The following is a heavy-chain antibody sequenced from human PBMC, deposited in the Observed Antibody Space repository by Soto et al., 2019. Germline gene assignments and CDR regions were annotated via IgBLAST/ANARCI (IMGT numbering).Heavy chain of an antibody. J-gene: IGHJ3*02. V-gene: IGHV1-18*01. D-gene: IGHD6-25*01. Sequence: GPSVKVSCKASGYTFTSYGTSWVRQAPGQGLEWMGWISAYNGNTNYAQKLQGRVTMTTDTSTSTAYMELRSLRSDDTAVYYCARLLAAAANDAFDIWGQGTMVTVSS. CDR1: GYTFTSYG. CDR2: ISAYNGNT. CDR3: ARLLAAAANDAFDI.